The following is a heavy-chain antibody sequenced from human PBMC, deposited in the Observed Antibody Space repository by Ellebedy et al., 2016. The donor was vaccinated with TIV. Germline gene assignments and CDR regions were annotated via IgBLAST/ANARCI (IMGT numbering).Heavy chain of an antibody. Sequence: GGSLRLXXAASGFTFSSYVMHWVRQAPGKGLEWVAVLWSDGSNKAYADSVKGRFTISGDTSKNTLYLQMNSLRAEDTAVYYCARHDYGSGSYYSPEFDYWGQGTLVTVSS. CDR1: GFTFSSYV. CDR3: ARHDYGSGSYYSPEFDY. D-gene: IGHD3-10*01. J-gene: IGHJ4*02. CDR2: LWSDGSNK. V-gene: IGHV3-33*01.